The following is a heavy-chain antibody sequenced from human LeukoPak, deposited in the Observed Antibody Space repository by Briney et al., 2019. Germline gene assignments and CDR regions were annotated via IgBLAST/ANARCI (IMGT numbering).Heavy chain of an antibody. D-gene: IGHD3-22*01. CDR3: ARDLNYYASSGQDGY. V-gene: IGHV1-2*02. CDR2: INPNSGGT. CDR1: GDTFTGYY. Sequence: ASVKVSCKASGDTFTGYYMHWVRQAPGQGREWMGWINPNSGGTNYAQKFQGRVTMTRDTSISTAYMELSRLRSDDTAVYYCARDLNYYASSGQDGYWGPGTLVTVSS. J-gene: IGHJ4*02.